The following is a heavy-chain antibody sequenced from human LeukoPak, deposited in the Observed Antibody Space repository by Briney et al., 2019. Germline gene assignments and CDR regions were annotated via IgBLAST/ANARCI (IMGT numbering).Heavy chain of an antibody. CDR3: TKDPNDNGNPYAFDT. Sequence: PGGSLRLSCAASGFTFSDFAMNWVRQAPGKGLEWVSSITRVSTYIYYAESVQGRFTISRANHKELLYMQLTSLGGDDTGYYYGTKDPNDNGNPYAFDTWGQGTVVTVSS. CDR2: ITRVSTYI. CDR1: GFTFSDFA. V-gene: IGHV3-21*01. D-gene: IGHD1-1*01. J-gene: IGHJ3*02.